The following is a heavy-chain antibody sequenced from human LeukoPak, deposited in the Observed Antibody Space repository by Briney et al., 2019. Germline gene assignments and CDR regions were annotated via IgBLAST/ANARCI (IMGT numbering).Heavy chain of an antibody. CDR3: ARGEYYYDGGY. CDR1: GFTVSSKY. Sequence: GGSLRLSCAASGFTVSSKYMSWVRQAPGKGPEWVANIKQDGSQKYYVDSVRGRFTISRDNAKNSLYLQMNSLRVEDTAVYYCARGEYYYDGGYWGQGTLVTVSS. CDR2: IKQDGSQK. V-gene: IGHV3-7*03. D-gene: IGHD3-22*01. J-gene: IGHJ4*02.